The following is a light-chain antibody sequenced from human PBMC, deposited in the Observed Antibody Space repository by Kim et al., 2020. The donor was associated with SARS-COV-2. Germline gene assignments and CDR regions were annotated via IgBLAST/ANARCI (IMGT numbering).Light chain of an antibody. J-gene: IGLJ2*01. Sequence: VALRQTVMITLQGDRRRSYYTSWYQKKPRPAPILIIYINNSRPTGSPHRCSGTSAGNTSSLTITGTRAGDEAYYYCDSRGSNDNVLFGGGTQLTVL. CDR3: DSRGSNDNVL. CDR1: RRRSYY. CDR2: INN. V-gene: IGLV3-19*01.